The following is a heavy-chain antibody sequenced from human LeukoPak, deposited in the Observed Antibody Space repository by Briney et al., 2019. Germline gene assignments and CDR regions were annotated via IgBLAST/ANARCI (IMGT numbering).Heavy chain of an antibody. CDR1: GFTFSSYA. J-gene: IGHJ4*02. D-gene: IGHD5-12*01. CDR2: ISYDGSNK. Sequence: GESLRLSCAASGFTFSSYAMHWVRQAPGKGLEWVAVISYDGSNKYYADSVKGRFTISRDNSKNTLYLQMNSLRAEDTAVYYCARDARAWSGYDYPDYWGQGTLVTVSS. V-gene: IGHV3-30*04. CDR3: ARDARAWSGYDYPDY.